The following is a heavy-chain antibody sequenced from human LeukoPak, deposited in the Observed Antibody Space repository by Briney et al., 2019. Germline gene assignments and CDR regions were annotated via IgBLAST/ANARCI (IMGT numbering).Heavy chain of an antibody. D-gene: IGHD3-22*01. CDR1: GGSFSGYY. V-gene: IGHV4-34*01. J-gene: IGHJ4*02. CDR3: ARHLRYYDSSGYYLYYFDY. Sequence: NPSETLSLTCAVYGGSFSGYYWSWIRQPPGKGLEWIGEINHSGSTNYNPSLKNRVTISVDTSKNQFSLKLSSVTAADTAVYYCARHLRYYDSSGYYLYYFDYWGQGTLVTVSS. CDR2: INHSGST.